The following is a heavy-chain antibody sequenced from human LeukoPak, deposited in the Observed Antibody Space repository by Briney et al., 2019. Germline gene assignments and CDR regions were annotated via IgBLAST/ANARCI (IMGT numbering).Heavy chain of an antibody. Sequence: GGSLRLSCAASGFTFSDYYMSWVRQAPGKGLEWLSYISRRGNTIYYAGSVRGRFTVSRDNAQNSLYLQMNSLRAEDTAVYYCARDHYGSNSLDYWGQGTLVTVSS. D-gene: IGHD4-23*01. J-gene: IGHJ4*02. V-gene: IGHV3-11*04. CDR2: ISRRGNTI. CDR3: ARDHYGSNSLDY. CDR1: GFTFSDYY.